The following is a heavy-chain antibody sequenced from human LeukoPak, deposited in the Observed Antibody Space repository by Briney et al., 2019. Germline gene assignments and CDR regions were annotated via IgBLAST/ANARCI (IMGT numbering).Heavy chain of an antibody. V-gene: IGHV3-21*01. CDR1: GFTFSSYS. J-gene: IGHJ6*02. Sequence: PGGSLRLSCAASGFTFSSYSMNWVRQAPGKGLEWVSSISSSSYIYYADSVKGRFTISRDNAKNSLYLQMNSLRAEDTAVYYCARDRVVRDSPSYYGMDVWGQGTTVTVSS. D-gene: IGHD3-10*01. CDR3: ARDRVVRDSPSYYGMDV. CDR2: ISSSSYI.